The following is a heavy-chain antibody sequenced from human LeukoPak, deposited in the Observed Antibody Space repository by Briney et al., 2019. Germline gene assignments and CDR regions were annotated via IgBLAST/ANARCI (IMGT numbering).Heavy chain of an antibody. CDR3: ARANGYDILTGYYTSSIDY. J-gene: IGHJ4*02. D-gene: IGHD3-9*01. Sequence: SETLSLTCAVYGGSFSGYYWSWIRQPPGKGLEWIGETNHSGSTNYNPSLKSRVTISVDTSKNQFSLKLSSVTAADTAVYYCARANGYDILTGYYTSSIDYWGQGTLVTVSS. V-gene: IGHV4-34*01. CDR1: GGSFSGYY. CDR2: TNHSGST.